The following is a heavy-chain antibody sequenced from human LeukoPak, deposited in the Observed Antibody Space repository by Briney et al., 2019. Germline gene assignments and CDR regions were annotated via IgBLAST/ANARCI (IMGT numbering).Heavy chain of an antibody. Sequence: ASVKVSCKASGGTFSSYAISWVRQAPGQGLEWMGWISAYNGNTNYAQKLQGRVTMTTDTSTSTAYMELRSLRSDDTAVYYCARDGSYYYDSSGYPYDYWGQGTLVTVSS. CDR2: ISAYNGNT. D-gene: IGHD3-22*01. CDR1: GGTFSSYA. V-gene: IGHV1-18*01. CDR3: ARDGSYYYDSSGYPYDY. J-gene: IGHJ4*02.